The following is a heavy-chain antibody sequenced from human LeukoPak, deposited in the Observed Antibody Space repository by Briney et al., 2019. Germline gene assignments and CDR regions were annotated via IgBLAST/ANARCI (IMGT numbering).Heavy chain of an antibody. CDR2: ITSGGEYI. CDR1: GFTFNTFN. CDR3: ARGHYDVLAASYKWTPDY. V-gene: IGHV3-21*01. D-gene: IGHD3-9*01. Sequence: GGSLRLSCAASGFTFNTFNMNWVRQAPGKGLECVPSITSGGEYIYYADSVKGRSTTSRDNAKNSLSLQLNSLRVEDTAVYYCARGHYDVLAASYKWTPDYWGQGTLVTVSS. J-gene: IGHJ4*02.